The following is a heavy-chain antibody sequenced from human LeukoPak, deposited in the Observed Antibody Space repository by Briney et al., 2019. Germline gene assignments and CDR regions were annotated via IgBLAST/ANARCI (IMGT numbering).Heavy chain of an antibody. CDR3: ARRGEGPIGGIGY. Sequence: GKSLKISCKGSGYSFGNYWIGWVRQMPGKGLEWMGIIHPGDSDTRYSPSFQGQVTISAEKSITTAYLQWSSLKASDTAMYCCARRGEGPIGGIGYWGQGTLVTVSS. D-gene: IGHD3-10*01. CDR1: GYSFGNYW. J-gene: IGHJ4*02. CDR2: IHPGDSDT. V-gene: IGHV5-51*01.